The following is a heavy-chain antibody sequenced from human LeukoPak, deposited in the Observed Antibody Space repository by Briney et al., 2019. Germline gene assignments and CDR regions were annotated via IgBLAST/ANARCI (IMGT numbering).Heavy chain of an antibody. CDR2: ISSSSSYI. CDR1: GFTFSSYS. J-gene: IGHJ6*02. CDR3: ARDEALDTIFGVSSYYYYYYGMDV. Sequence: GGSLRLSCAASGFTFSSYSMNWVRQAPGKGLEWVSSISSSSSYIYYADSVKGRFTISRDNAKNSLYLQVNSLRAEDTAVYYCARDEALDTIFGVSSYYYYYYGMDVWGQGTTVTVSS. V-gene: IGHV3-21*01. D-gene: IGHD3-3*01.